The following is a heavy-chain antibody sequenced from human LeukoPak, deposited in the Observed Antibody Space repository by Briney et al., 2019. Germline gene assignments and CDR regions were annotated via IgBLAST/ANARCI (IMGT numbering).Heavy chain of an antibody. D-gene: IGHD6-13*01. J-gene: IGHJ3*02. V-gene: IGHV5-51*01. CDR1: GYSFTSYW. Sequence: GESLKISCKGSGYSFTSYWIGWVRQMPGKGVEWMGIIYPGDSDTRYSPSFQGQVTISADKSISTAYLQWSSLKASDTAMYYCARLLPIAAAGTVAPFDIWGQGTMVTVSS. CDR2: IYPGDSDT. CDR3: ARLLPIAAAGTVAPFDI.